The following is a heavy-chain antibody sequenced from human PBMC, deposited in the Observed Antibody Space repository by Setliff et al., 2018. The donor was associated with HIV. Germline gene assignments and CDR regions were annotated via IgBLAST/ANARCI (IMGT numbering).Heavy chain of an antibody. CDR1: GGSISSSTYY. CDR3: ARRGRDGVLIVFATGFDP. CDR2: IFYTGNT. V-gene: IGHV4-39*01. Sequence: SERRENNWSVYGGSISSSTYYWGWIRQPPGKGLEWIGDIFYTGNTYYNPSLKSRVAISVDTSENQFPLKLNSVTAADTAVYYCARRGRDGVLIVFATGFDPWGQGTLVTVSS. D-gene: IGHD2-8*01. J-gene: IGHJ5*02.